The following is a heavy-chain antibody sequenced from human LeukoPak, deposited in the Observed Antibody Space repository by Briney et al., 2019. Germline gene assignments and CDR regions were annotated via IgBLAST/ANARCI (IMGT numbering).Heavy chain of an antibody. J-gene: IGHJ2*01. D-gene: IGHD5-18*01. CDR2: IYYNRSI. Sequence: SQTLSLTCTVSGASISSGTYYWSWIRQHPGKGLEWIGYIYYNRSIYYNPTLKSRVTISVDTSKNQFSLKLSSVTAADTAVYYCARDLLDTAMVHYWYFDLWGRGTLVTVSS. CDR1: GASISSGTYY. CDR3: ARDLLDTAMVHYWYFDL. V-gene: IGHV4-31*03.